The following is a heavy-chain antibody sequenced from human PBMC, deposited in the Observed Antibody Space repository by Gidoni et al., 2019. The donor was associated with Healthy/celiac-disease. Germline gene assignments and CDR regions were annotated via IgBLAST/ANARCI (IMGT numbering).Heavy chain of an antibody. CDR2: ISGSGGST. Sequence: EVQLLASGGGLVQPGGSLRLSCAASGCTFSSYAMSWVRQAPGKWLEWVSSISGSGGSTYYADSGKGRFTISRDNSKNTLYLQMNSLRAEDTAVYYCAKSSGWVSSYYFDYWGQGTLVTVSS. D-gene: IGHD6-19*01. V-gene: IGHV3-23*01. CDR1: GCTFSSYA. CDR3: AKSSGWVSSYYFDY. J-gene: IGHJ4*02.